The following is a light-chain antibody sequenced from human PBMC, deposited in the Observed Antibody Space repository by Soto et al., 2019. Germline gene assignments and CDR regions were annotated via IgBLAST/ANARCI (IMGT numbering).Light chain of an antibody. V-gene: IGKV1-5*01. CDR3: QQYDSYSRT. CDR1: QSISSW. J-gene: IGKJ1*01. CDR2: DAS. Sequence: DIQMTQSPSTLSASVGHRVTITCRASQSISSWLAWYQQTPGKAPKLLIYDASSLESGVPSRFSGGGSGTEFTLTISSLQPDDFATYYCQQYDSYSRTFGQGTKVDIK.